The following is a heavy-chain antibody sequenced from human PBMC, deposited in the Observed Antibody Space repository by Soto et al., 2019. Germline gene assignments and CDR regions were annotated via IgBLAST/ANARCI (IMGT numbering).Heavy chain of an antibody. CDR1: GGSISSGGYY. V-gene: IGHV4-31*03. CDR2: IYYSGST. CDR3: ARVDYDGYHPRDDAFEI. J-gene: IGHJ3*02. Sequence: KTSETLSLTCTVSGGSISSGGYYWSWIRQHPGKGLEWIGYIYYSGSTYYNPSLKSRVTISLDTSKNQFSLKLSSVTAADTAVYYCARVDYDGYHPRDDAFEIWGQGTMVTVSS. D-gene: IGHD3-16*01.